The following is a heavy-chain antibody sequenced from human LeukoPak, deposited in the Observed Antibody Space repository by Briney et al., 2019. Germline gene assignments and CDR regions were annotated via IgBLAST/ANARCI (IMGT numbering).Heavy chain of an antibody. CDR3: ARAPGVKLLWFGEP. D-gene: IGHD3-10*01. CDR1: GFTFSSYE. CDR2: ISSSGSTI. J-gene: IGHJ4*02. V-gene: IGHV3-48*03. Sequence: GGSLRLSCAASGFTFSSYEMNWVRQAPGKGLEWVSYISSSGSTIHYADSVKGRFTISRDNAKNSLYLQMNSLRAEDTAVYYCARAPGVKLLWFGEPWGQGTLVTVSS.